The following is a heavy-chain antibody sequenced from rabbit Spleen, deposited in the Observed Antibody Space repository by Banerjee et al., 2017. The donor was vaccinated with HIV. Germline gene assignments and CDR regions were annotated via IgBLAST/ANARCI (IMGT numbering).Heavy chain of an antibody. D-gene: IGHD8-1*01. CDR3: ARDAGSYDYIDVYFNL. Sequence: QSLEESGGGLVKPGASLTLTCKASGFSFNSGYDMCWVRQAPGKGLEWIGCIYTGNGKTYYASWAKGRFTISKSSSTTVTLQMTSLTAADTATYFCARDAGSYDYIDVYFNLWGQGTLVTVS. CDR2: IYTGNGKT. J-gene: IGHJ4*01. CDR1: GFSFNSGYD. V-gene: IGHV1S40*01.